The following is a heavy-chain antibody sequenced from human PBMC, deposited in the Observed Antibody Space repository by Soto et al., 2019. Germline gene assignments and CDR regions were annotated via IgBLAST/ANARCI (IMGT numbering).Heavy chain of an antibody. D-gene: IGHD3-3*01. CDR2: IYYSGST. CDR1: GGSISSYY. CDR3: ASSYYDFWSGYYPWFDP. V-gene: IGHV4-59*01. Sequence: SETLSLTCTVSGGSISSYYWSWIRQPPGKGLEWIGYIYYSGSTNYNPSLKSRVTISVDTSKNQFSLKLSSVTAADTAVYYCASSYYDFWSGYYPWFDPWGQGTLVTVYS. J-gene: IGHJ5*02.